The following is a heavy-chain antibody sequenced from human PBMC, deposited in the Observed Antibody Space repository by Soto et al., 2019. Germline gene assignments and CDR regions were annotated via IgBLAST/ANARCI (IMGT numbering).Heavy chain of an antibody. CDR2: INHSGST. V-gene: IGHV4-34*01. CDR1: GGSFSGYY. D-gene: IGHD4-17*01. J-gene: IGHJ6*02. CDR3: ARIERDGDYSLYYYYGMDV. Sequence: QVQLQQWGAGLLKPSETLSLTCAVYGGSFSGYYWSWIRQPPGKGLEWIGEINHSGSTNYNPSLKSRVTISVDTSKNQFYLKLSSVTAADTAVYYCARIERDGDYSLYYYYGMDVWGQGTTVTVSS.